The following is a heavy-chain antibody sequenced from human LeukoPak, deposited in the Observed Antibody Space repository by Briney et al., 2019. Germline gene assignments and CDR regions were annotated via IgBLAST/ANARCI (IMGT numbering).Heavy chain of an antibody. V-gene: IGHV1-18*01. CDR1: GGTFSSYA. CDR2: ISAYNGNT. D-gene: IGHD7-27*01. Sequence: ASVKVSCKASGGTFSSYAISWVRQAPGQGLEWMGWISAYNGNTNYAQKLQGRVTMTTDTSTSTAYMELRSLRSDDTAVYYCARDLGIGGHFDYWGQGTLVTVSS. CDR3: ARDLGIGGHFDY. J-gene: IGHJ4*02.